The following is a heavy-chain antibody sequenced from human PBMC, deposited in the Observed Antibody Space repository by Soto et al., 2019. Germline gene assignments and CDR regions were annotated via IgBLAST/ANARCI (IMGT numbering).Heavy chain of an antibody. CDR1: GFTFTTTP. J-gene: IGHJ4*02. V-gene: IGHV3-23*01. CDR2: ISGRGTTT. CDR3: AKASLWFGEIDF. Sequence: EVQLLESGGDLIQPGGSLRLSCAASGFTFTTTPMSWVRQAPGKGLDWVSAISGRGTTTYYAASVEGRFTISRDNSKNTLFLQMNSLGADDTAVYFCAKASLWFGEIDFWGQGALVTVSS. D-gene: IGHD3-10*01.